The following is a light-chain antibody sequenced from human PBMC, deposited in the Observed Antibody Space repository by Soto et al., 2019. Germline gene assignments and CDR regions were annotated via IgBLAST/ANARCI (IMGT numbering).Light chain of an antibody. J-gene: IGKJ4*01. V-gene: IGKV1-12*01. CDR3: QQANSFPHT. CDR2: TGS. Sequence: DIQMTQSPSSVSASVGDRVSITCRASQGISNWLAWYQQKPGRAPKLLIYTGSSLQSGVPSSLRGTGSGTDFTLTISSLQPEDVATYYCQQANSFPHTFGGGTKVEIK. CDR1: QGISNW.